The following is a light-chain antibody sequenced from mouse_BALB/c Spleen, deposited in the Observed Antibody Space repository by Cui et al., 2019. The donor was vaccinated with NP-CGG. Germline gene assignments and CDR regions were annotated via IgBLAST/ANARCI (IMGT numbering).Light chain of an antibody. CDR3: ALWYSNHWV. CDR1: TGAVTTGNY. J-gene: IGLJ1*01. CDR2: GTN. Sequence: QAVVTQESTLTTSPGETVTLTCRSSTGAVTTGNYANWVQEKPDHLFTGLIGGTNNRVPGVPGRFSGSLIGDKAALTITGAQTEDEAIYFCALWYSNHWVFGGGTELTVL. V-gene: IGLV1*01.